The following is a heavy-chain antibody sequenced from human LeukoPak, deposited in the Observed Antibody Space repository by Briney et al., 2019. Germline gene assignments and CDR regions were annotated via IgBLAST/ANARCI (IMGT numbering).Heavy chain of an antibody. D-gene: IGHD3-22*01. Sequence: SVKVSCKASGGTFSSYAISWVRQAPGQGLEWMGAIIPIFGTANYAQKFQGRVTITADESTSTAYMELSSLRSEDTAVYYCARGPDSSGYNSEYSFEYWGQGTLVTVSS. V-gene: IGHV1-69*13. CDR2: IIPIFGTA. CDR3: ARGPDSSGYNSEYSFEY. CDR1: GGTFSSYA. J-gene: IGHJ4*02.